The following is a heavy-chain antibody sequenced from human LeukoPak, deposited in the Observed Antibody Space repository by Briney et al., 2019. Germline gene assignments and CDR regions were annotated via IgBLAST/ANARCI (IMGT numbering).Heavy chain of an antibody. J-gene: IGHJ3*02. CDR3: ARVRIAAAYDPFDI. V-gene: IGHV4-61*02. D-gene: IGHD6-13*01. CDR1: GGSISSGSYY. Sequence: SETLSLTCTVSGGSISSGSYYWSWIRQPAGKGLEWIGRIYTSGSTNYNPSLKSRVTISVDTSKNQFSLKLSSVTAADTAVYYCARVRIAAAYDPFDIWGQGTMVTVSS. CDR2: IYTSGST.